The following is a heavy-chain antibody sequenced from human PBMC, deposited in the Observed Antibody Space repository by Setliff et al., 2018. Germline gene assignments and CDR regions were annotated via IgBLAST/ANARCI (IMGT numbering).Heavy chain of an antibody. J-gene: IGHJ4*02. D-gene: IGHD3-3*01. CDR2: INTNTGNP. CDR3: ARAWYYNFWSGSQIEY. CDR1: GYTFTSYA. V-gene: IGHV7-4-1*02. Sequence: ASVKVSCKASGYTFTSYAMNWVRQAPGQGLEWMGWINTNTGNPMYAQGFTGRFVFSLDTSVSTAYLQISSLKAEDTAVYYCARAWYYNFWSGSQIEYWGQGTQVTVSS.